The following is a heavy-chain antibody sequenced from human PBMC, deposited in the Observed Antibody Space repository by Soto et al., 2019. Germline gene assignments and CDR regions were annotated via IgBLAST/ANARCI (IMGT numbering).Heavy chain of an antibody. J-gene: IGHJ6*02. CDR1: TSGFGGSNY. Sequence: GGSLRLSCAASTSGFGGSNYMTWVRQAPGKGLEWVSVIYRDGNTYYVDPVKARFTISRDNSKNTLYLQMNSLRGEDTAVYYCARGRFGMDVWGQGTTVTVSS. CDR3: ARGRFGMDV. V-gene: IGHV3-53*01. CDR2: IYRDGNT.